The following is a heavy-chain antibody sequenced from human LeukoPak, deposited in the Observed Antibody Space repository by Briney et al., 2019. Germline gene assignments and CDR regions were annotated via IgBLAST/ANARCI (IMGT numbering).Heavy chain of an antibody. CDR2: IIPIFGTA. D-gene: IGHD3-9*01. CDR3: ARDYDILTGYNKFDY. J-gene: IGHJ4*02. CDR1: GGTFSSYA. Sequence: ASVKVSCKASGGTFSSYAISWVRQAPGQGLEWMGGIIPIFGTANYAQKLQGRVTMTTDTSTSTAYMELRSLRSDDTAVYYCARDYDILTGYNKFDYWGQGTLVTVSS. V-gene: IGHV1-69*05.